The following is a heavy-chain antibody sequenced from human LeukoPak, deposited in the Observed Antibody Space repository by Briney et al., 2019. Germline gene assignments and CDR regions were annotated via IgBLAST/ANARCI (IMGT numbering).Heavy chain of an antibody. Sequence: SETLSLTCTVSGGSISSGDYYWSWIRQPPGKGLEWIGYIYYSGSTYYNPSLKSRVTISVDTSKNQFSLKLSSVTAADTAVYYCARDAHPYYYDSSGYYLNWFDPWGQGTLVTVSS. D-gene: IGHD3-22*01. V-gene: IGHV4-30-4*01. CDR2: IYYSGST. J-gene: IGHJ5*02. CDR3: ARDAHPYYYDSSGYYLNWFDP. CDR1: GGSISSGDYY.